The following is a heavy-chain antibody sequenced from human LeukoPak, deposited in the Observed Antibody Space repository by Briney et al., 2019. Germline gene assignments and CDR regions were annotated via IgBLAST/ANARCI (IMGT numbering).Heavy chain of an antibody. D-gene: IGHD1-14*01. CDR1: GFTFSRYC. J-gene: IGHJ3*02. Sequence: GESLRLSCAASGFTFSRYCLSWIRQPPGKGLEWVANIKQDGSEKYYVDSVKGRFTISRDNAKISLYLQMNSLRAEDTAVYYCARSETVISAFDIWVRGANVSVSS. CDR3: ARSETVISAFDI. CDR2: IKQDGSEK. V-gene: IGHV3-7*05.